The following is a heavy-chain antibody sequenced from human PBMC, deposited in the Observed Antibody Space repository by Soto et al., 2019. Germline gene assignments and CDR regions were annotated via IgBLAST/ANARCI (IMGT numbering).Heavy chain of an antibody. Sequence: QVQLQQWGAGLLKPSETLSLTCAVYGGSFSDYYWSWIRQPPGKGLEWIGEINHSGSTNYNPSLKSRGTISVDTSKNQFSLNLSSVTAADPAVYYCGGIAVGDWGQGTLVTVSS. D-gene: IGHD6-19*01. CDR2: INHSGST. CDR1: GGSFSDYY. CDR3: GGIAVGD. V-gene: IGHV4-34*01. J-gene: IGHJ4*02.